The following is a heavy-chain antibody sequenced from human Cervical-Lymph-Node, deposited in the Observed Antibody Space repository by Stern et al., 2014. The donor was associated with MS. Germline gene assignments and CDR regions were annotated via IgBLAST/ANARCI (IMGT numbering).Heavy chain of an antibody. D-gene: IGHD6-19*01. Sequence: VQLVESGAEVKKPGASVKVSCKASGDTFTGYYMHWVRQAPGQGLEWMGGISTNSVGTNYAKKFQGRVTMTRDTSISTAYMELSSLGSDDTAVYYCAREAAMAVAGTGVDYWGQGTLVTVSS. CDR3: AREAAMAVAGTGVDY. J-gene: IGHJ4*02. CDR2: ISTNSVGT. CDR1: GDTFTGYY. V-gene: IGHV1-2*02.